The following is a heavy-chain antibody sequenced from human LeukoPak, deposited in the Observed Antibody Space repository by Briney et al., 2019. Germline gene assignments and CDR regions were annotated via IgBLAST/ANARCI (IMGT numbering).Heavy chain of an antibody. V-gene: IGHV3-48*03. CDR2: ITSGSTI. CDR3: ARDVRYYDSSGYYWLDP. CDR1: GFTFSSYE. J-gene: IGHJ5*02. Sequence: GGSLRLSCAASGFTFSSYEMNWVRQAPGKGLEWVSYITSGSTIYYADSVKGRFTISRDSAKNSLYLQVNSLRVEDTAVYYCARDVRYYDSSGYYWLDPWGQGALVTVSS. D-gene: IGHD3-22*01.